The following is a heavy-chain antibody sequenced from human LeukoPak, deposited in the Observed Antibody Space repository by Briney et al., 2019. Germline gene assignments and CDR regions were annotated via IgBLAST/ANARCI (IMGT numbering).Heavy chain of an antibody. Sequence: GGSLRLSCAASGFTFDDYAMHWVRQAPGKGLEWVSGISWNSGSIGYADSVKGRFTISRDNAKNSLYLQMNSLRAEDTAVYYCARYYDSSGYTPDAFDIWGQGTMVTVSS. D-gene: IGHD3-22*01. CDR3: ARYYDSSGYTPDAFDI. CDR1: GFTFDDYA. J-gene: IGHJ3*02. CDR2: ISWNSGSI. V-gene: IGHV3-9*01.